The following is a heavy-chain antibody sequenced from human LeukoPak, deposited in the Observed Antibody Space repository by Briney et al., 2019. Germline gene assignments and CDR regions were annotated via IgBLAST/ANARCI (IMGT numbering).Heavy chain of an antibody. D-gene: IGHD3-10*01. Sequence: TGGSLRLSCAASGFTFSSFAMNWVRQAPGRGLEWVSYISSSGSTIYYADSVKGRFTVSRDNAKNSLYLQMNSLRAEDTAVYYCASSQGSYLPFDYWGQGTLVTVSS. CDR1: GFTFSSFA. J-gene: IGHJ4*02. V-gene: IGHV3-48*04. CDR2: ISSSGSTI. CDR3: ASSQGSYLPFDY.